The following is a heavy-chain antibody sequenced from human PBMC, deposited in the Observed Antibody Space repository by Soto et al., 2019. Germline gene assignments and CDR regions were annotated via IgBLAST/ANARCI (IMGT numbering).Heavy chain of an antibody. CDR3: ARGGSYWARRHYFDS. Sequence: QVQLVQSGAEMKKPGASVKVSCKASGYTFTSYDINWVRQAAGQGPEWMGSVTPRNGDTAFAQKYQVRVTVTSNTSMSTVYMELSNLRSDDTAVYYCARGGSYWARRHYFDSWGQGTLVTVSS. J-gene: IGHJ4*02. CDR2: VTPRNGDT. D-gene: IGHD2-8*02. CDR1: GYTFTSYD. V-gene: IGHV1-8*02.